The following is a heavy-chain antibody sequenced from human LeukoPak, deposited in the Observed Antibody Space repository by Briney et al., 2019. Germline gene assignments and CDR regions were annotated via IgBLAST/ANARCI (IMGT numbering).Heavy chain of an antibody. Sequence: SETLSLTCTVSGGSISSGGYYWSWIRQHPGKGLEWIGYIYYSGSTYYNPSLKSRVTISVDTSKNQFSLKLSSVTAADTAVYYCARGTDRRYDFWSGYYTVYFQHWGQGTLVTVSS. CDR2: IYYSGST. J-gene: IGHJ1*01. V-gene: IGHV4-31*03. CDR1: GGSISSGGYY. CDR3: ARGTDRRYDFWSGYYTVYFQH. D-gene: IGHD3-3*01.